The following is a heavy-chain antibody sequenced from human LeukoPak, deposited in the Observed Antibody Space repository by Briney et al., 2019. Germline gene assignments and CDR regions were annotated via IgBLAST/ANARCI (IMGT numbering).Heavy chain of an antibody. V-gene: IGHV3-64*01. J-gene: IGHJ4*02. CDR2: ISNNGGFT. D-gene: IGHD2-2*01. CDR3: AKSYCTSTSCPFDY. Sequence: GGSLRLSCAASGFTFSSHAMHWVRQAPRQGLEYVSGISNNGGFTYYAKSVKDRFTISRDNSKNTLYLQMGSLRAEDMAVYSCAKSYCTSTSCPFDYWGRGTLVTVSS. CDR1: GFTFSSHA.